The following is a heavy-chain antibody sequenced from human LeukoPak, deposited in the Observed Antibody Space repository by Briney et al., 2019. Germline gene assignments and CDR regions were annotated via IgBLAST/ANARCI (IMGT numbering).Heavy chain of an antibody. J-gene: IGHJ4*02. Sequence: GGSLRLSCAASGLTFSSYSMNWVRQAPGKGLEWVSVIYSGGSTYYADSVKGRFTISRDNSKNTVYLQLNNLRVEDTAVYYCARYHTALNYWGQGTLVTASS. CDR1: GLTFSSYS. CDR2: IYSGGST. V-gene: IGHV3-53*01. CDR3: ARYHTALNY. D-gene: IGHD5-18*01.